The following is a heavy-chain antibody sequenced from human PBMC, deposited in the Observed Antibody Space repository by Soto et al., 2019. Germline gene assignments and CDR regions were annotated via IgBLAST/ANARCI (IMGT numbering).Heavy chain of an antibody. CDR2: ISNDGSNK. Sequence: GGSLRLSCAASGFSFSTYGMHWVRQAPGKGLEWVAFISNDGSNKYYADSVKGRFTISRDDSKNTLFLQMNSLKTEDTAVYYCTTVCDIYDCYYWGQGTRVTVSS. V-gene: IGHV3-30*03. J-gene: IGHJ4*02. D-gene: IGHD2-21*02. CDR3: TTVCDIYDCYY. CDR1: GFSFSTYG.